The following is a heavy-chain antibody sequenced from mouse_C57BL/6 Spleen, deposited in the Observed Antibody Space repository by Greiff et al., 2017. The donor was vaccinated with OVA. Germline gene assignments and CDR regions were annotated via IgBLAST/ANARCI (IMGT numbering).Heavy chain of an antibody. V-gene: IGHV1-4*01. J-gene: IGHJ2*01. CDR1: GYTFTSYT. D-gene: IGHD1-1*01. CDR3: ARPPHYYGSSYDYFDY. CDR2: INPSSGYT. Sequence: QVQLQQSGAELARPGASVKMSCKASGYTFTSYTMHWVKQRPGQGLEWIGYINPSSGYTKYNQKFKDKATSTADKSSSTAYMQLSSLTSDDSAVYYCARPPHYYGSSYDYFDYWGQGTTLTVSS.